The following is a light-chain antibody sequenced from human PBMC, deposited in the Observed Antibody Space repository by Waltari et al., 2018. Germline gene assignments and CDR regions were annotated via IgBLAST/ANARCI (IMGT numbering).Light chain of an antibody. CDR1: HSIGGR. CDR2: YAS. Sequence: EIVLTQSPEFQSVTLKEKVTITCRASHSIGGRLHWYQQKPDQSPKILIMYASQYFSGVPSRLSGSVSGTDFTLTIDGLEAEDAATYYCHHSDSLPYSFGQGTKLEIK. J-gene: IGKJ2*03. CDR3: HHSDSLPYS. V-gene: IGKV6-21*01.